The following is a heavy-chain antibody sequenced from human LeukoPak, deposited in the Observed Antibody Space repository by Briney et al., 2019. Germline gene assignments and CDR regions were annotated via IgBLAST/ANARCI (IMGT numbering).Heavy chain of an antibody. CDR2: ISYDGSNK. CDR3: ASPGLDYYDSSGYYDY. D-gene: IGHD3-22*01. V-gene: IGHV3-30-3*01. CDR1: GFTFSSYA. J-gene: IGHJ4*02. Sequence: GGSLRLSCAASGFTFSSYAMHWVRQAPGKGLEWVAVISYDGSNKYYADSVKGRFTISRDNSKNTLYLQMNSLRAEDTAVYYCASPGLDYYDSSGYYDYWGQGTLVTVSS.